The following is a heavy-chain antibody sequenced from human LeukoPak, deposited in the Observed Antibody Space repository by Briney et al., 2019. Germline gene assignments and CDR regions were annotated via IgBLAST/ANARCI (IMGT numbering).Heavy chain of an antibody. CDR2: IYHSEST. CDR3: ARDGAGVGYFDY. D-gene: IGHD3-10*01. Sequence: SETLSLTCAVSGGSISSGGYSWSWIRQPPGKGLEWIGYIYHSESTYYNPSLKSRVTISVDGSKNQFSLKLSSVTAADTAVYYCARDGAGVGYFDYWGQGTLVTVSS. V-gene: IGHV4-30-2*01. CDR1: GGSISSGGYS. J-gene: IGHJ4*02.